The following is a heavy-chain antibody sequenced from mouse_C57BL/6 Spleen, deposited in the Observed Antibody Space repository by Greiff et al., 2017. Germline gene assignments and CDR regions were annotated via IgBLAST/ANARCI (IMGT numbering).Heavy chain of an antibody. Sequence: EVKLVESGPELVKPGASVKIPCKASGYTFTDYNMDWVKQSHGKSLEWIGDINPNNGGTIYNQKFKGKATLTVDKSSSTAYMELRSLTSEDTAVYYCARGDTTDPFAYWGQGTLVTVSA. CDR1: GYTFTDYN. J-gene: IGHJ3*01. CDR3: ARGDTTDPFAY. CDR2: INPNNGGT. V-gene: IGHV1-18*01. D-gene: IGHD2-12*01.